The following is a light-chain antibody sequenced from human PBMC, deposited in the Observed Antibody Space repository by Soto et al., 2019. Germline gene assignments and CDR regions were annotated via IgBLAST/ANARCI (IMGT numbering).Light chain of an antibody. Sequence: EIVLTQSPGTLSLSPGDTATLSCRASQSLSSSYLAWYQQRPGQAPRLLIYGASTRATGIPDRFSGIGSGTDFTLTITRLDPEDFAVYYCQQYGGSMTFGQGTRLEIE. V-gene: IGKV3-20*01. CDR1: QSLSSSY. CDR2: GAS. J-gene: IGKJ5*01. CDR3: QQYGGSMT.